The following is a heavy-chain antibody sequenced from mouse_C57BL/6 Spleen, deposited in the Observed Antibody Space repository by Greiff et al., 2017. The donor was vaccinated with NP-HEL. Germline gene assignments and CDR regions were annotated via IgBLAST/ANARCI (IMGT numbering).Heavy chain of an antibody. J-gene: IGHJ2*01. D-gene: IGHD4-1*01. CDR2: IDPSDSYT. CDR1: GYTFTSYW. CDR3: ARSGDRNFDY. V-gene: IGHV1-50*01. Sequence: VQLQQSGAELVKPGASVKLSCKASGYTFTSYWMQWVKQRPGQGLEWIGEIDPSDSYTNYNQKFKGKATLTVDTSSSTAYMQLSSLTSEDSAVYCCARSGDRNFDYWGQGTTLTVSS.